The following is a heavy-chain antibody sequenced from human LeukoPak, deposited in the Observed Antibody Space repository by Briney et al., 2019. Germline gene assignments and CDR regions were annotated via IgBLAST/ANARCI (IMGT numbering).Heavy chain of an antibody. CDR1: GGYISRYY. D-gene: IGHD3-10*01. V-gene: IGHV4-4*07. Sequence: SETLSLTCTVSGGYISRYYWSWIRQPAGKGLEWIGRIYTSGSTNYNPSLKSRVTMSVDTSKNQFSLKLSSVTAADTAVYYCARTYYYGSGREGYYFDYWGQGTLVTVSS. CDR3: ARTYYYGSGREGYYFDY. J-gene: IGHJ4*02. CDR2: IYTSGST.